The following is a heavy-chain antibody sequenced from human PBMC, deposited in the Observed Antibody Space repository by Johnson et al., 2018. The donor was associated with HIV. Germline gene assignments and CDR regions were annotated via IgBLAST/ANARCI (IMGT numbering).Heavy chain of an antibody. CDR3: ARDGIGRGIVGANDAFDI. V-gene: IGHV3-23*04. J-gene: IGHJ3*02. Sequence: VQLVESGGGVVQPGGSLRLSCAASGFTFSSYAMSWVRQAPGKGLEWVSTISGSGGSTYYADSVKGRFTISRDNSKNTLYLQMNSLRAQDTAVYYCARDGIGRGIVGANDAFDIWGQGTMVTVSS. D-gene: IGHD1-26*01. CDR2: ISGSGGST. CDR1: GFTFSSYA.